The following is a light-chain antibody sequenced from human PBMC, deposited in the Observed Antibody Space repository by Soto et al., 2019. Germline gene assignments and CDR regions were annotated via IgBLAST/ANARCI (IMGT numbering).Light chain of an antibody. Sequence: DIQMTQSPCSLSASVGDRVTITCQASQSISSYLNWYQQKPGKAPKLLIFAASNLLTGVPSRFSGSGSGTDFTLTITSLQPEDTATYSCQHYHSAPLTFGGGTKVDIK. CDR1: QSISSY. CDR2: AAS. J-gene: IGKJ4*01. V-gene: IGKV1-39*01. CDR3: QHYHSAPLT.